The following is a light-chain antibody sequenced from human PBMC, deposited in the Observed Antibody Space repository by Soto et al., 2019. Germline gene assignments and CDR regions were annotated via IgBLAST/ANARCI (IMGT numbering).Light chain of an antibody. V-gene: IGLV1-40*01. CDR3: QSYDSSLSGVV. CDR2: GNN. CDR1: SSNIGAGYD. Sequence: QSVLTQPPSVSGAPGQRVTISCTGSSSNIGAGYDVHWYQQLPGTAPNLLIFGNNNRPSGVPDRFSGSKSGTSASLAITGLQAKDEADYYCQSYDSSLSGVVFGGGTKVTVL. J-gene: IGLJ2*01.